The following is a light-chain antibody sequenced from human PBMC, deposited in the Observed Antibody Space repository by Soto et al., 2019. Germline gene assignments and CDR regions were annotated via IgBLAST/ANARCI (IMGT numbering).Light chain of an antibody. J-gene: IGKJ2*01. CDR1: QSINVW. V-gene: IGKV1-5*01. CDR2: DAS. CDR3: QHYHDYPSA. Sequence: DIQMTQSPSTLSASVGDRVTLTCRASQSINVWLAWYQQRPGKAPKLLIYDASNLESGVPSRFSGSGSGTEFTLPISSLQPDDFATYYCQHYHDYPSAFGQGTKLDI.